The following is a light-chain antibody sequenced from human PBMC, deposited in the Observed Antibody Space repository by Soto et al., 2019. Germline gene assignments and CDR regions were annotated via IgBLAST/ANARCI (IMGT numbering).Light chain of an antibody. CDR3: SSYTTSSTRV. J-gene: IGLJ3*02. CDR2: EVS. Sequence: QSALTQPASVSGSPGQSITISCTGTSGDVGTYNYVSWYQQHPGKAPKLMIYEVSNWPSGVSNRFSGSKSGNTASLTISGLQAEDEADYYCSSYTTSSTRVFGGGTKVTVL. CDR1: SGDVGTYNY. V-gene: IGLV2-14*01.